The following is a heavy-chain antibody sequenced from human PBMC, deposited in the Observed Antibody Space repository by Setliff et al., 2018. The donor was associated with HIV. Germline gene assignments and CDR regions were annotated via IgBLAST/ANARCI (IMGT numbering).Heavy chain of an antibody. V-gene: IGHV4-59*01. D-gene: IGHD1-26*01. Sequence: SETLSLTCTVSGGSINTYYWSWIRQPPGQGLEWIGFIYYTGSTNYNPSLKSRIAILLDTSKNQFSLKLNSVTAADTAVYYCARRWSQDAFDIWGQGTMVTVSS. CDR2: IYYTGST. CDR3: ARRWSQDAFDI. CDR1: GGSINTYY. J-gene: IGHJ3*02.